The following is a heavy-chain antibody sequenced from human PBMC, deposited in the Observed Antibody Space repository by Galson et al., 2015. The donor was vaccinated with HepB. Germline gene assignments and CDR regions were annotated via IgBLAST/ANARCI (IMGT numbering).Heavy chain of an antibody. D-gene: IGHD6-19*01. V-gene: IGHV4-39*01. CDR1: GGSISSSSYY. Sequence: SETLSLTCTVSGGSISSSSYYWGWIRQPPGKGLEWIGSIYYSGSTYYNPSLKSRVTISVDTSKNQFSLKLSSVTAADTAVYYCARSPGYSSGWYVDYWGQGTLVTVSS. J-gene: IGHJ4*02. CDR2: IYYSGST. CDR3: ARSPGYSSGWYVDY.